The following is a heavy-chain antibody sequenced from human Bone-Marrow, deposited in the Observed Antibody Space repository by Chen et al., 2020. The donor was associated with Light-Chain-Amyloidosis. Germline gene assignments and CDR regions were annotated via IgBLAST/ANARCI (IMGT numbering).Heavy chain of an antibody. V-gene: IGHV4-39*07. CDR1: GGSISSSSYY. Sequence: QLQLQESGPGLVKPSETLSLTCTVSGGSISSSSYYWGWIRQPPGKGLEWIGSIYYSGSTYYNPSLKSRVTISVDTSKNQFSLKLSSVTAADTAVYYCARDPYDYVWGSYRLNNNWFDPWGRGTLVTVSS. CDR3: ARDPYDYVWGSYRLNNNWFDP. CDR2: IYYSGST. D-gene: IGHD3-16*02. J-gene: IGHJ5*02.